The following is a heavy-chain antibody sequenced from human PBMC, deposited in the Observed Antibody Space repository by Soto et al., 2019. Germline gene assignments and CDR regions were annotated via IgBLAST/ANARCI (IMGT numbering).Heavy chain of an antibody. CDR1: GGSISSDYYY. D-gene: IGHD6-6*01. CDR2: IYYSGRT. Sequence: SETLSLTCTVSGGSISSDYYYWSWIRQPPGKGLEWIGYIYYSGRTAYNPSLKSRIIISIDTSKNQFSLSLNSLNAADTAVYYCAGELSNSPEYFDFWGLGTLVTVS. V-gene: IGHV4-30-4*01. J-gene: IGHJ4*02. CDR3: AGELSNSPEYFDF.